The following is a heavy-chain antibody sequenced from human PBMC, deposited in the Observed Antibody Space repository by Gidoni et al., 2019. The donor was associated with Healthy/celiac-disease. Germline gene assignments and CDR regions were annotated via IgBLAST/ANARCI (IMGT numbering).Heavy chain of an antibody. V-gene: IGHV4-39*07. CDR3: TRRAGGYPTPN. J-gene: IGHJ4*02. CDR2: IYYSGST. Sequence: QLQLQESGPGLVKPSETLSLTCTVSGGSISSSSYYWGWIRQPPGKGLEWIGSIYYSGSTYYNPSLKSRVTISVDTSKNQFSLNLISVTAADTAVYYCTRRAGGYPTPNWGQVTLVTVSS. CDR1: GGSISSSSYY. D-gene: IGHD1-26*01.